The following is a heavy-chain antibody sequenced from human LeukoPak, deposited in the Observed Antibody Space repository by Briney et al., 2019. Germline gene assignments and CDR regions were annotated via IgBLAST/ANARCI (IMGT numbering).Heavy chain of an antibody. D-gene: IGHD2-2*02. CDR1: GGSISSYY. CDR2: IYYSGST. Sequence: RPSETLSLTCTVSGGSISSYYWSWLRQPPGKGLEGIGYIYYSGSTNYNPSLKSRVTISVDTSKNQFSLKLSSVTAADTAVYYCAGTYCSSTSCYTGVVDYYYGMDVWGQGTTVTVSS. CDR3: AGTYCSSTSCYTGVVDYYYGMDV. V-gene: IGHV4-59*01. J-gene: IGHJ6*02.